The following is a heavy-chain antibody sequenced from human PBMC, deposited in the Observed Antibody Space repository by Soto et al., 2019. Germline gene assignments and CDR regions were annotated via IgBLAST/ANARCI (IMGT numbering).Heavy chain of an antibody. D-gene: IGHD5-18*01. J-gene: IGHJ4*02. CDR2: ISGSGGST. CDR3: AKARGYSYGHGEDY. Sequence: PGGSLRLSCAASGFTFSSYAMSWVRQAPGKGLEWVSGISGSGGSTYYADSVKGRFTISRDNSKNTLYLQVNSLRAEDTAVYYCAKARGYSYGHGEDYWGQGALVTVSS. V-gene: IGHV3-23*01. CDR1: GFTFSSYA.